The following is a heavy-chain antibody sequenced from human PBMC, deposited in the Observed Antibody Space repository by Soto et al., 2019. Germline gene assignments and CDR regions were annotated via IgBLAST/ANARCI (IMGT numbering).Heavy chain of an antibody. D-gene: IGHD2-8*01. CDR3: ARERDGHNPNWFDL. Sequence: EVQVVETGGGLIQPGGSLRLSCAVSGFTVSSNYMSWVRQPPGKGPEWVSDIYSGVSTYYADSVKGRFTISRDNSKNTLYLQMNSLRAEDTAVYYCARERDGHNPNWFDLWGQGTLVTVSS. CDR2: IYSGVST. V-gene: IGHV3-53*02. J-gene: IGHJ5*02. CDR1: GFTVSSNY.